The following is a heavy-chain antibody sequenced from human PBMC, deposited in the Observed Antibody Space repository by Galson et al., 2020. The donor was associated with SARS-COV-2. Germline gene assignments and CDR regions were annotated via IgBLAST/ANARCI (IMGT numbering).Heavy chain of an antibody. V-gene: IGHV3-21*01. D-gene: IGHD1-26*01. CDR2: IDSSNSYI. Sequence: GESLKISCAASEVVFNSFCMNWVSQAPGKTLEWVASIDSSNSYIYYADSVTGRFTISRDSAKKSLYLQMNNLRVDDTAVYYCATCKAHYSDFYNFYGMDVWGQGTTVTVAS. CDR3: ATCKAHYSDFYNFYGMDV. J-gene: IGHJ6*02. CDR1: EVVFNSFC.